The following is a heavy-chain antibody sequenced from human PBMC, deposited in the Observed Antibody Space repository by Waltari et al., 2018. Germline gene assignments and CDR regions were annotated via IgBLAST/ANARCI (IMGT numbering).Heavy chain of an antibody. D-gene: IGHD6-13*01. Sequence: EVQLVESGGGLAQPGGSLRSSCVAYGLRFSNYWMTGVRQASGKGPEWVANIKQDGSEKYYMDSVKGRFTISRDNAKNSLYLQMNNLRVEDTAVYYCTRGGRDSSWYWRDWGQGTLVTVSS. CDR3: TRGGRDSSWYWRD. CDR2: IKQDGSEK. J-gene: IGHJ4*02. CDR1: GLRFSNYW. V-gene: IGHV3-7*01.